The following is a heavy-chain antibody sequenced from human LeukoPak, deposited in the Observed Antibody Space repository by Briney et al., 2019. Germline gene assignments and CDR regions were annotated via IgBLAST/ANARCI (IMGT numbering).Heavy chain of an antibody. J-gene: IGHJ6*03. CDR3: ARGPYKNSYYYYYMDV. CDR1: GGSISSGSYY. V-gene: IGHV4-61*02. Sequence: SETLSLTCTVSGGSISSGSYYWSWIRQPAGKGLEWIGRIYTSGSTNYNPSLKSRVTISVDTSKNQFSLKLSSVTAADTAVYYCARGPYKNSYYYYYMDVWGKGTTVTVSS. D-gene: IGHD5-24*01. CDR2: IYTSGST.